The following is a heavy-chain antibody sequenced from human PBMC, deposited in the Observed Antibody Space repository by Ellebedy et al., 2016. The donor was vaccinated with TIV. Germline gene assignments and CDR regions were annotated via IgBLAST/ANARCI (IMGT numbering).Heavy chain of an antibody. D-gene: IGHD2-21*02. CDR3: AREGAMTAKFFDY. V-gene: IGHV1-46*01. CDR1: GYTFTGYY. J-gene: IGHJ4*02. CDR2: INPSGGST. Sequence: ASVKVSCKASGYTFTGYYMHWVRQAPGQGLEWMGIINPSGGSTNYAQKFQGRVTMTRDTSTSTVYMELSSLRSEDTALYYCAREGAMTAKFFDYWGQGSLVTVS.